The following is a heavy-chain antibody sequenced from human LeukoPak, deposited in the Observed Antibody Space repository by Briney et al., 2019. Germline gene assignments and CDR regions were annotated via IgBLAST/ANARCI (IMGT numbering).Heavy chain of an antibody. Sequence: SETLSLTCTVSGYSISSGYYWGWIRQPPGKGLEWIGSIYYSGSTYYNPSLKSRVTISVDTSKNQFSLKLSSVTAADTAVYYCARSGRFGELLSFDPWGQGTLVTVSS. CDR3: ARSGRFGELLSFDP. CDR2: IYYSGST. CDR1: GYSISSGYY. V-gene: IGHV4-38-2*02. D-gene: IGHD3-10*01. J-gene: IGHJ5*02.